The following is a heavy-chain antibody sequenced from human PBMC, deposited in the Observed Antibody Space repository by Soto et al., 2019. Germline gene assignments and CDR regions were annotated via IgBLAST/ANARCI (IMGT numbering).Heavy chain of an antibody. CDR1: GGSISSYY. J-gene: IGHJ5*02. CDR3: ARRITMISVDWFDP. V-gene: IGHV4-59*08. D-gene: IGHD3-22*01. Sequence: PSETLSLTCTVSGGSISSYYWSWIRQPPGKGLEWIGYIYYSGSTNYNPSLKSRVTISVDTSKNQFSLKLSSVTAADTAVYYCARRITMISVDWFDPWGQGTLVTVSS. CDR2: IYYSGST.